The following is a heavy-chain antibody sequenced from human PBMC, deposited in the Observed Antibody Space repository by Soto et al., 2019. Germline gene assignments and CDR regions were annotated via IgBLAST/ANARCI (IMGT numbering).Heavy chain of an antibody. D-gene: IGHD3-3*01. CDR2: IYYSGST. J-gene: IGHJ4*02. CDR1: GGSISSYY. Sequence: SETLSLTCTVSGGSISSYYWSWIRQPPGKGLEWIGYIYYSGSTNYNPSLKSRVTISVDTSKNQFSLKLGSVTAADTAVYYCARAFWSGSFAYWGQGTLVTVSS. V-gene: IGHV4-59*01. CDR3: ARAFWSGSFAY.